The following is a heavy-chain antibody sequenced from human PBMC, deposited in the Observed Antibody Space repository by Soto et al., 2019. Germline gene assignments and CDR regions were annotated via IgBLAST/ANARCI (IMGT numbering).Heavy chain of an antibody. CDR1: GFTFSNYA. CDR2: ISGRGGNT. D-gene: IGHD3-22*01. CDR3: AKEGGNDYYDSSGDYFDF. J-gene: IGHJ4*02. Sequence: EVQLLESGGGLVQPGGSLRLSCAASGFTFSNYAMNWVRQAPGKGLQWVSSISGRGGNTYYADSVKGTLTISRDNSKNTLYLQMSSLRAEDTAVYYCAKEGGNDYYDSSGDYFDFWGQGTLVTVSS. V-gene: IGHV3-23*01.